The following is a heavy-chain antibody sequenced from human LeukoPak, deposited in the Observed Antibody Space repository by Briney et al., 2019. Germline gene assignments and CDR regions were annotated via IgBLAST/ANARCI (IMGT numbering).Heavy chain of an antibody. D-gene: IGHD2-15*01. CDR3: TRWYCSGGSCDSFPFDI. J-gene: IGHJ3*02. CDR2: IRSKANSYAT. Sequence: WGALRLSCAAPWVTLRGSAMQLVRPASGERLGWGGRIRSKANSYATAYAASVKGRFTISRDDSKNTAYPQMNSLKIEDTAVYYCTRWYCSGGSCDSFPFDIWGQGTMVTVSS. CDR1: WVTLRGSA. V-gene: IGHV3-73*01.